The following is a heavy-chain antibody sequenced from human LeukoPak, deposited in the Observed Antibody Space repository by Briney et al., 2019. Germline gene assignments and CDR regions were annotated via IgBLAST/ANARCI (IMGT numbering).Heavy chain of an antibody. D-gene: IGHD6-19*01. V-gene: IGHV3-23*01. CDR3: AVHSSGYYYGMDV. CDR2: ISGSGGST. Sequence: PGGSLRLSCAASGFTFSSYAMSWVRQAPGKGLEWVSAISGSGGSTHYADSVKGRFTISRDNSKNTLYLQMNSLRAEDTAVYYCAVHSSGYYYGMDVWGQGTTVTVSS. CDR1: GFTFSSYA. J-gene: IGHJ6*02.